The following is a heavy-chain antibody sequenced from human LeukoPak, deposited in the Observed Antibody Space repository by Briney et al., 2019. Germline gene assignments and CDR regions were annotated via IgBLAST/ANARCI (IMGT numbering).Heavy chain of an antibody. CDR1: GLTFSESW. CDR3: ATYTYWVAGDV. Sequence: GGSLTLSCAASGLTFSESWMSWVPQAPGQGLQWVAAIKEDGSEQDYVDSVKGRFTISRDNAKNSLYLQMDSLRAEDTAVYYCATYTYWVAGDVWGQGTTVSVSS. CDR2: IKEDGSEQ. J-gene: IGHJ6*02. V-gene: IGHV3-7*01. D-gene: IGHD2-2*02.